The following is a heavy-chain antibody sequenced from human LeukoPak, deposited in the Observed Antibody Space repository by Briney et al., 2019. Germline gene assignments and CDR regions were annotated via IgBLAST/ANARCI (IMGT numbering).Heavy chain of an antibody. CDR2: INPSGGST. V-gene: IGHV1-46*01. CDR3: ARPRGSGYLVDY. Sequence: ASVKVSCKASGYTFTSYYMHWVRQAPGQGLEWMGIINPSGGSTSYAQKFQGRVTMTRNTSISTAYMELSSLRSEDTAVYYCARPRGSGYLVDYWGQGTLVTVSS. J-gene: IGHJ4*02. CDR1: GYTFTSYY. D-gene: IGHD3-22*01.